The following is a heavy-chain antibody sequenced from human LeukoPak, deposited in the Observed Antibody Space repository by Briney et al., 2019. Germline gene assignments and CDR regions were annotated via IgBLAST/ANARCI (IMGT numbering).Heavy chain of an antibody. D-gene: IGHD2-21*01. Sequence: PGGSLRLSCAASGFTFSSYSMNWVRQAPGKGLEWVSYVGSSNNNVYYADSVKGRFTISRDNAKNSLYLQMNSLRAEDTAVYYCVRDHLWAFDYWGQGTLVTVSS. V-gene: IGHV3-48*04. J-gene: IGHJ4*02. CDR3: VRDHLWAFDY. CDR2: VGSSNNNV. CDR1: GFTFSSYS.